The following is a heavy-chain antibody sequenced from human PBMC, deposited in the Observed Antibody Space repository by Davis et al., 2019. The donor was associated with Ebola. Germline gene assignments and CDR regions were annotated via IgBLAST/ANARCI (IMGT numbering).Heavy chain of an antibody. Sequence: ASVKVSCKASGYTFAIYYMHWVRQAPGQGLEWMGWISAYNGNTNYAQKLQGRVTMTTDTSTSTAYMELRSLRSDDTAVYYCARGLAYSSSWYTRNYYYYGMDVWGQGTTVTVSS. D-gene: IGHD6-13*01. CDR1: GYTFAIYY. J-gene: IGHJ6*02. CDR2: ISAYNGNT. CDR3: ARGLAYSSSWYTRNYYYYGMDV. V-gene: IGHV1-18*04.